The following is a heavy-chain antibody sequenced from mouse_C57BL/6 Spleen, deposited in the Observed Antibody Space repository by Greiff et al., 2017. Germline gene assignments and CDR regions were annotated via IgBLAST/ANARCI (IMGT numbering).Heavy chain of an antibody. CDR3: ASAYYSNLNWYFDV. J-gene: IGHJ1*03. Sequence: DVKLVESGGGLVKPGGSLKLSCAASGFTFSDYGMHWVRQAPEKGLEWVAYISSGSSAIYYAETVKGRFTISRDNAKNTPFLQMTSMRTEDTAMDYCASAYYSNLNWYFDVWGKGTTVTVSS. D-gene: IGHD2-5*01. V-gene: IGHV5-17*01. CDR2: ISSGSSAI. CDR1: GFTFSDYG.